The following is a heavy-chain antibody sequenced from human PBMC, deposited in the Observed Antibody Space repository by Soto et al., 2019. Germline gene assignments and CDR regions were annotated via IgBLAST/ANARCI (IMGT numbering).Heavy chain of an antibody. CDR2: ISYSGGST. CDR1: GFTFSRFA. V-gene: IGHV3-23*01. J-gene: IGHJ4*02. CDR3: AKGSHVVVTAISH. Sequence: VLLLESGGDLVQPGGSLRLSCAASGFTFSRFAMRWVRQAPGKGLEWVSTISYSGGSTYYADSVKGRFTISRDNSKNTLYLQMNSLRAEDTAVYYCAKGSHVVVTAISHWGQGTLVTVSS. D-gene: IGHD2-21*02.